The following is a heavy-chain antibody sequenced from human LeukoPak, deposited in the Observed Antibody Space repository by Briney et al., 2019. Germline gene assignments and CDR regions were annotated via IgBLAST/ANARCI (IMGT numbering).Heavy chain of an antibody. Sequence: SETLSLTCTVSGGSISRSTYYWGWIRQPPGQGLEWIGSIYYSGNTYYNPSLKSRVTISVDTSMNQFSLKLSSVTAADTAVYYCASIAAAGNEWGQGTLVTVSS. D-gene: IGHD6-13*01. CDR2: IYYSGNT. J-gene: IGHJ4*02. V-gene: IGHV4-39*01. CDR1: GGSISRSTYY. CDR3: ASIAAAGNE.